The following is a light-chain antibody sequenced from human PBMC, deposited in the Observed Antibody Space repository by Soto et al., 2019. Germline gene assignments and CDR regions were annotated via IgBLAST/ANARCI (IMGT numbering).Light chain of an antibody. V-gene: IGLV1-44*01. J-gene: IGLJ2*01. CDR3: ASWDDSLSGVV. Sequence: QSVLTQPPSTSGTPGQRVTISCSGTSSNIGRNTVHWYQHLPGTAPRLLIYASNLRPSGVPDRFSGSKSGTSASLAISGLQSEDEADYYCASWDDSLSGVVFGGGTKVTVL. CDR1: SSNIGRNT. CDR2: ASN.